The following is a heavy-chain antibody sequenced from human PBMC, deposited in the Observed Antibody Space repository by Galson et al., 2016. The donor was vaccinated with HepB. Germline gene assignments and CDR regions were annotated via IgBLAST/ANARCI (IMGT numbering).Heavy chain of an antibody. Sequence: SLRLSCAASGFTFSSYWMSWVRQAPGKGLEWVANIKQDGSEKHYVDSVKGRFTTSRDIAQNSLYLEMNSLRAEDTAVYYCARGRDWELPNQYFDYWGQGTLVTVSS. CDR2: IKQDGSEK. CDR3: ARGRDWELPNQYFDY. V-gene: IGHV3-7*03. CDR1: GFTFSSYW. D-gene: IGHD1-26*01. J-gene: IGHJ4*02.